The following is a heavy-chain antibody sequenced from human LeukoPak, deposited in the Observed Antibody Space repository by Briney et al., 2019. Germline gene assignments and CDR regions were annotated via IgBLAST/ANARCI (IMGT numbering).Heavy chain of an antibody. CDR3: GTLSTAWYEFDY. J-gene: IGHJ4*02. CDR2: IYSGGST. D-gene: IGHD6-19*01. Sequence: GGSLRLSCAASGFTVSSNYMSWVRQAPGKGLEWVSVIYSGGSTYYADSVKGGFTISRDNAKNTLYLQMNSLRDEDTAGYYFGTLSTAWYEFDYWGEGTLATVSS. CDR1: GFTVSSNY. V-gene: IGHV3-53*01.